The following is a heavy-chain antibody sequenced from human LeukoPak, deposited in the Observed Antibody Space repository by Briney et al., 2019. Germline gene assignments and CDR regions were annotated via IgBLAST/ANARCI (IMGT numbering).Heavy chain of an antibody. CDR3: ARGGTYYDFWSGYYSYYFDY. V-gene: IGHV4-59*01. J-gene: IGHJ4*02. CDR1: GGSISSYY. D-gene: IGHD3-3*01. CDR2: IYYSGST. Sequence: PSETLSLTCTVSGGSISSYYWSWIRQPPGKGLEWIGYIYYSGSTNYNPSLKSRVTISVDTSKNQFSLKLSPVTAADTAVYYCARGGTYYDFWSGYYSYYFDYWGQGTLVTVSS.